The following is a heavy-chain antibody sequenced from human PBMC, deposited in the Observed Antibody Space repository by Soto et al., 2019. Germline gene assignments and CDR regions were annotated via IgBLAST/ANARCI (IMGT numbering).Heavy chain of an antibody. D-gene: IGHD1-1*01. Sequence: QVHLVQSGAEVKKPGASVKVSCKGSGYIFTTYGITWVRQAPGQGLEWMGWISAHNGNTNYAQKLQGRVTVTRETSTSTAYMELRNLRSDDTAVYYCSRGRYGDYWGQGALVTVSS. J-gene: IGHJ4*02. CDR2: ISAHNGNT. CDR3: SRGRYGDY. CDR1: GYIFTTYG. V-gene: IGHV1-18*01.